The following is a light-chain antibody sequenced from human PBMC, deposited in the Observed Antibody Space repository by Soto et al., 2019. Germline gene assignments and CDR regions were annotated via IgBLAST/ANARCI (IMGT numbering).Light chain of an antibody. CDR2: EVG. CDR3: CSYASGSIYV. J-gene: IGLJ1*01. CDR1: SSDVGAFNY. V-gene: IGLV2-14*01. Sequence: QSFLTQPASVSGSPGQSITISCTGTSSDVGAFNYVSWYLQYPGKAPKLMIYEVGNRPSGVSNRFSGSKSGNTASLTISGLQAEDAADYYCCSYASGSIYVFGTGTKLTVL.